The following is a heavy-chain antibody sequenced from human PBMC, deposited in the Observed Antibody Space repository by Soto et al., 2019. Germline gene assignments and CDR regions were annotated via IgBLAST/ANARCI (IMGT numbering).Heavy chain of an antibody. CDR1: GFSFSTYG. CDR2: ISNDGSNK. V-gene: IGHV3-30*18. Sequence: QVHLVESGGGVVQPGRSLRLSCAASGFSFSTYGMHWVRQAPGKGLEWVAFISNDGSNKYYADSVKGRFSISRDNSKNTLYLQMNSLRAEDTAVYYCAKGDWFDPWGQGTLVTVSS. CDR3: AKGDWFDP. J-gene: IGHJ5*02.